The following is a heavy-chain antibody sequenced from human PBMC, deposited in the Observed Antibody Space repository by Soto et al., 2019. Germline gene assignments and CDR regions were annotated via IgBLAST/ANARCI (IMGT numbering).Heavy chain of an antibody. Sequence: QVQLVQSGAEVKKPGASVKVSCKASGYTFTSYAMHWVRQAPGQRLEWMGWINAGNGNTKYSQKFQGRVTITRDTSASTVYMELSSLRSEDTAVYYCARDGGYSSSWGFDYWGQGTLVTVSS. D-gene: IGHD6-13*01. CDR2: INAGNGNT. J-gene: IGHJ4*02. CDR3: ARDGGYSSSWGFDY. CDR1: GYTFTSYA. V-gene: IGHV1-3*01.